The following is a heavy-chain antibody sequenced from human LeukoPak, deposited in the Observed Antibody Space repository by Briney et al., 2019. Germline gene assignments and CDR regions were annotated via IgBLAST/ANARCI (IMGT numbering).Heavy chain of an antibody. Sequence: SETLSLTCTVSGGSISSYYWSWIRQPPGKGLEWIGYIYYSGSTNYNPSLKSRVTISVETSKNLFSLKLSSVTAADTAVYYGARLTGYMTEDYFDYWGQGTLVTGSS. V-gene: IGHV4-59*01. CDR3: ARLTGYMTEDYFDY. CDR2: IYYSGST. J-gene: IGHJ4*02. D-gene: IGHD6-13*01. CDR1: GGSISSYY.